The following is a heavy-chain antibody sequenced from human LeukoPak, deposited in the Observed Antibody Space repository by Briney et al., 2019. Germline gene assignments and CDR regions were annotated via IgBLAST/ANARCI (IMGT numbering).Heavy chain of an antibody. CDR2: ISRSGSSI. Sequence: GGSLRLSCVASGFTFSNYLMNWVRQAPGKGLEWVSGISRSGSSIYYADSVKGRFTISRDNSKNTLYLQMDRLRVEDTAVYYCAMALDYWGQGTLVTVSS. CDR1: GFTFSNYL. V-gene: IGHV3-23*01. CDR3: AMALDY. J-gene: IGHJ4*02.